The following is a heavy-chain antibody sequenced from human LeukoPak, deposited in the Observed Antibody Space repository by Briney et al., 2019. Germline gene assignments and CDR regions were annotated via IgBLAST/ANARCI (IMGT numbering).Heavy chain of an antibody. J-gene: IGHJ4*02. CDR2: MRHDGSKK. CDR1: GFSFSSYA. Sequence: GGSLRLSCAASGFSFSSYAMHWGRQAPGKGLEWVAFMRHDGSKKYYADSGQDRFIISRDNSKNTLYLQMNALRTEETAVYFCAKGTGSGSFLVDYWGQGTLVTVSS. V-gene: IGHV3-30*02. D-gene: IGHD3-10*01. CDR3: AKGTGSGSFLVDY.